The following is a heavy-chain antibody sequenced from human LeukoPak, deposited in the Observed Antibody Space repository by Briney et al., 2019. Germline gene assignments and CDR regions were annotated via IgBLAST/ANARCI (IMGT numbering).Heavy chain of an antibody. CDR3: ARISGSGGGGFDY. CDR2: IYSAGST. D-gene: IGHD3-22*01. Sequence: GGSLRLSCAASGFIVSYNYITWVRQAPGKGLEWVSVIYSAGSTYYADSVKGRFTISRDNAKNTLYLQMNSLRVEDTAVYYCARISGSGGGGFDYWGQGTLVTVSS. CDR1: GFIVSYNY. J-gene: IGHJ4*02. V-gene: IGHV3-53*01.